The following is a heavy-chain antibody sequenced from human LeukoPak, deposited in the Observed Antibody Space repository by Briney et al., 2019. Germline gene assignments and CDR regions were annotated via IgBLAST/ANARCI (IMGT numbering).Heavy chain of an antibody. J-gene: IGHJ4*02. V-gene: IGHV3-11*01. D-gene: IGHD3-22*01. CDR3: ARDGLGRYYYDSSGYYFDY. CDR1: GFTFSDYY. CDR2: ISSSGSTI. Sequence: GGSLRLSCAASGFTFSDYYMSWIRQAPGKGLEWVSYISSSGSTIYYADSVKGRFTISRDNAKNSRYLQMNSLRAEDTAVYYCARDGLGRYYYDSSGYYFDYWGQGTLVTVSS.